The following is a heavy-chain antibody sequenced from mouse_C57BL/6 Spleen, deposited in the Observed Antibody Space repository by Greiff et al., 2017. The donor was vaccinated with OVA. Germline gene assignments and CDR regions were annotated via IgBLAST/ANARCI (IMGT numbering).Heavy chain of an antibody. V-gene: IGHV1-81*01. CDR3: ARYSSGYDY. D-gene: IGHD3-2*02. CDR1: GYTFTSYG. Sequence: QVQLKESGAELARPGASVKLSCTASGYTFTSYGISWVKQRTGQGLEWIGEIYPRSGNTYYNEKFKGKATLTADKSSSTAYMELRSLTSEDSAVYFCARYSSGYDYWGQGTTLTVAS. J-gene: IGHJ2*01. CDR2: IYPRSGNT.